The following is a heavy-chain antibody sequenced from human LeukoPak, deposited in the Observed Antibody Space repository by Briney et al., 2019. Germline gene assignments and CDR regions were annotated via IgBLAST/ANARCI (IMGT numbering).Heavy chain of an antibody. Sequence: GGSLRLSCSASGFTFSNYAMHWVRQAPGKGLEYVSAIGSNGGSTYYADSVKSRFTISRDNSKNTLHLQMSSLRAEDTAVYYCVKYDYGDRAYDYWGQGTLVTVSS. V-gene: IGHV3-64D*06. J-gene: IGHJ4*02. CDR1: GFTFSNYA. CDR3: VKYDYGDRAYDY. CDR2: IGSNGGST. D-gene: IGHD4-17*01.